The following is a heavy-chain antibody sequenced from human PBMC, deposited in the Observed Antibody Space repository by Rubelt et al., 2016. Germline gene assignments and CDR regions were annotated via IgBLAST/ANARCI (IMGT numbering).Heavy chain of an antibody. CDR2: IYYSGST. Sequence: QLQLQESGPGLVKPSETLSLTCTVSGGSISSSSYYWGWIRQPPGKGLEWIGSIYYSGSTYYNPSLKGRVTISVDTSKNQFSLKLSSVTAADTAVYYCARQYSSGYAARENWFGPWGQGTLVTVSS. CDR3: ARQYSSGYAARENWFGP. J-gene: IGHJ5*02. CDR1: GGSISSSSYY. V-gene: IGHV4-39*01. D-gene: IGHD3-22*01.